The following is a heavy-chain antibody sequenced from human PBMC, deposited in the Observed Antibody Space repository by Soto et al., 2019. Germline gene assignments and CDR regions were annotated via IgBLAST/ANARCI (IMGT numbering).Heavy chain of an antibody. CDR2: IGGSGGST. V-gene: IGHV3-23*01. CDR3: AKDSPYSRSWVPFDY. CDR1: GFTFSSYA. D-gene: IGHD6-13*01. J-gene: IGHJ4*02. Sequence: GGSLRLSCAASGFTFSSYAMSWVRQAPGKGLEWVSGIGGSGGSTYYADSVKGRFTISRDNAKNTLFLQMYSLRAEDTAVYYCAKDSPYSRSWVPFDYWGQGTLVTVSS.